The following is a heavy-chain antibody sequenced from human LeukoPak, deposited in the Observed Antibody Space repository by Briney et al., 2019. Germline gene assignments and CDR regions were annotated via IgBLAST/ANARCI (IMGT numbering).Heavy chain of an antibody. Sequence: SQTLSLTCAISGDSVSSNSAAWSWIRQSPSRGLEWLGRTYYRSKWYNDYAVSVKSRIIINPDTSKNQFSLQLNSVTPEDTAVYYCARTGYGYSTSWYYFDYWGQGTQVTVSS. V-gene: IGHV6-1*01. J-gene: IGHJ4*02. D-gene: IGHD6-13*01. CDR2: TYYRSKWYN. CDR3: ARTGYGYSTSWYYFDY. CDR1: GDSVSSNSAA.